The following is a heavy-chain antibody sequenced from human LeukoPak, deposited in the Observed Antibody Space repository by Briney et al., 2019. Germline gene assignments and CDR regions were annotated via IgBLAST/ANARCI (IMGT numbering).Heavy chain of an antibody. D-gene: IGHD6-13*01. J-gene: IGHJ4*02. CDR1: GGSISSYY. V-gene: IGHV4-4*07. CDR2: IYTSGST. CDR3: ARERREGSSWYNYFDY. Sequence: SETLSLTCTVSGGSISSYYWSWIRQPAGKGLEWIGRIYTSGSTSYNPSLKSRVTMSVDTSKNQFSLKLSSVTAADTAVYYCARERREGSSWYNYFDYWGQGTLVTVSS.